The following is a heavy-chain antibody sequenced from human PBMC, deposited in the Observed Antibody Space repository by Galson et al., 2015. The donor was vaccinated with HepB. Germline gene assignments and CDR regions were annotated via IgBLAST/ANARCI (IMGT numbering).Heavy chain of an antibody. CDR1: GFTFSSYA. V-gene: IGHV3-23*01. J-gene: IGHJ4*02. CDR3: ARDYYGSGIYYGY. CDR2: IRGSGGST. D-gene: IGHD3-10*01. Sequence: SLRLSCAASGFTFSSYAMSWVRQAPGKGLEWVSVIRGSGGSTYYADSVKGRFTISRDNSKNTLYLQMNSLRAEDTAVYYCARDYYGSGIYYGYWGQGTLVTVSS.